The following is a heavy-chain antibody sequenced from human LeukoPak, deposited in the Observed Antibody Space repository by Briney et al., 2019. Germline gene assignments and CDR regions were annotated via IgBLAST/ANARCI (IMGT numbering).Heavy chain of an antibody. CDR1: GGSFSGYY. V-gene: IGHV4-34*01. CDR3: ARGETYYYYYGMDV. J-gene: IGHJ6*02. CDR2: INHSGST. Sequence: PSETLSLTCAVYGGSFSGYYWSWIRQPPGKGLEWIGEINHSGSTNYNPSLKSRVTISVDTSKNQFSLKLSSVTAADTAVYYCARGETYYYYYGMDVWGQGTTVTVS.